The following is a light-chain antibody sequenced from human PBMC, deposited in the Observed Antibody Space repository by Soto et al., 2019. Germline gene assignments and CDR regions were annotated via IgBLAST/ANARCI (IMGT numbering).Light chain of an antibody. V-gene: IGKV3-20*01. CDR3: QQYGTSPLT. CDR1: QSISTNY. CDR2: GAS. J-gene: IGKJ4*01. Sequence: EIVLTQSPGTLSLSPGERATLSCRASQSISTNYLAWYRQEPGQAPRLLIYGASSRASGIPDRFSGSGSGTDFTLTISRLEPEDFAVYYCQQYGTSPLTFGGGTKV.